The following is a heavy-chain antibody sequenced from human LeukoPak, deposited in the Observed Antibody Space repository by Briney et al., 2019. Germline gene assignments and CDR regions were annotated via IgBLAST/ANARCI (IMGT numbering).Heavy chain of an antibody. V-gene: IGHV1-69-2*01. CDR2: VDPEDGET. Sequence: GASVKVSCKASGYTFTDYYMHWVQQAPGKGLEWMGRVDPEDGETIYAEKFQGRVTITADTSTDTAYMELSSLRSEDTAVYYCATLKEQLLPLDYWGQGTLVTVSS. CDR1: GYTFTDYY. CDR3: ATLKEQLLPLDY. D-gene: IGHD6-6*01. J-gene: IGHJ4*02.